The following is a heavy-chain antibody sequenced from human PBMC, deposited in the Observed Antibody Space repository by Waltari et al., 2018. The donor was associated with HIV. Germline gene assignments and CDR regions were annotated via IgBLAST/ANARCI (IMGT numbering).Heavy chain of an antibody. CDR3: ARVGYSSSWAYFDY. CDR1: GFTFSTYA. CDR2: ISFDGSYK. J-gene: IGHJ4*02. Sequence: QVQLVESGGGVVQPGRSLRLSCAASGFTFSTYAMHWVRQAPGKGLEWVSFISFDGSYKQYADSVKGRFTISRDTSKITLYLQMNSLRAEDTAVYYCARVGYSSSWAYFDYWGQGTLVTVSS. D-gene: IGHD6-13*01. V-gene: IGHV3-30*01.